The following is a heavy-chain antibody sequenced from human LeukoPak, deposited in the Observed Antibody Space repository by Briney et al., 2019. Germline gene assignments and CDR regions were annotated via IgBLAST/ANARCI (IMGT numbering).Heavy chain of an antibody. CDR3: ASHLHYGDPSYYDY. Sequence: GESLKISCKGSGYSFPSYWIGWVRQMPGKGLEWMGIIYPADSDTRYSPSFQGQVTISADKSINTAYLQWSSLKASDTAMYYCASHLHYGDPSYYDYWGQGTVVTVSS. CDR2: IYPADSDT. J-gene: IGHJ4*02. D-gene: IGHD4-17*01. V-gene: IGHV5-51*01. CDR1: GYSFPSYW.